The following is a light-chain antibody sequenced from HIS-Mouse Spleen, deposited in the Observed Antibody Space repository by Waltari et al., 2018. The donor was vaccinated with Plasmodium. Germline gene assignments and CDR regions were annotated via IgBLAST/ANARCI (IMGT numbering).Light chain of an antibody. CDR3: SSYAGSNNLV. Sequence: QSALTQPPSASGSPGQSVTTPPPGTSSHVCGYHSYSWYQQHPSKAPKLMIYEVSKRPSGVPDRFSGSKSGNTASLTVSGLQAEDEADYYCSSYAGSNNLVFGGGTKLTVL. CDR2: EVS. V-gene: IGLV2-8*01. CDR1: SSHVCGYHS. J-gene: IGLJ2*01.